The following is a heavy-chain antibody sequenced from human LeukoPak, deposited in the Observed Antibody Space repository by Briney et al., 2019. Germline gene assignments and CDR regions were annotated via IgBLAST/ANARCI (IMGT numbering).Heavy chain of an antibody. Sequence: GGSLRLSCAASGFTVSNNYMTWVRQAPGKGLEWVSVIYSGGSTFCADSVKGRFTISRDNSRNTLYLQMNSLTAEDTAVYHCAKGKGTGSYYYFDYWGQGTLVIVSS. V-gene: IGHV3-53*01. D-gene: IGHD1-26*01. CDR3: AKGKGTGSYYYFDY. CDR1: GFTVSNNY. J-gene: IGHJ4*02. CDR2: IYSGGST.